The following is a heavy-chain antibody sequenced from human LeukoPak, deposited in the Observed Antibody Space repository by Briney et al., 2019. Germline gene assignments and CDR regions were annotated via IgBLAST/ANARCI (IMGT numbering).Heavy chain of an antibody. D-gene: IGHD3-10*01. CDR3: ARVGGSGSSDYYGMDV. V-gene: IGHV3-9*01. J-gene: IGHJ6*02. CDR1: GFTFDDYA. Sequence: GGSLRLSCAASGFTFDDYAMHWVRQAPGKGLEWVSGISWNSGSIGYADSVKGRFTISRDNAKNSLYLQMNSLRAEDTAVYYCARVGGSGSSDYYGMDVWGQGTTVTVSS. CDR2: ISWNSGSI.